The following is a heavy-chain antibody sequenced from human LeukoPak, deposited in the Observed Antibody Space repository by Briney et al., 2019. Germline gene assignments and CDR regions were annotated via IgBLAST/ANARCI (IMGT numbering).Heavy chain of an antibody. Sequence: GGSLRLSCAASGFTFSSYAMSWVRQAPGKGLEWVAAISGSGGSTYYADSVKGRFTISRDNSKNTLYLQMNSLRAEDTAVYYCAKDRQHLYGDYARGYWGQGTLVTVSS. CDR3: AKDRQHLYGDYARGY. CDR1: GFTFSSYA. V-gene: IGHV3-23*01. D-gene: IGHD4-17*01. CDR2: ISGSGGST. J-gene: IGHJ4*02.